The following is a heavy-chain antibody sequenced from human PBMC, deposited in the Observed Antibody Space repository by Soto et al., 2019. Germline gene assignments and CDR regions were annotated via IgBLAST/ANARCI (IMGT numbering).Heavy chain of an antibody. J-gene: IGHJ4*02. D-gene: IGHD3-22*01. CDR1: GVTFSSYA. Sequence: PGGSLRLSCAASGVTFSSYAMSWVRQAPGKGLEWVSAISGSGGSTYYADSVKGRFTISRDNSKNTLYLQMNSLRAEDTAVYYCAKVHSIPYYYDSSGYYYSPFDYWGQGTLVTVSS. CDR2: ISGSGGST. V-gene: IGHV3-23*01. CDR3: AKVHSIPYYYDSSGYYYSPFDY.